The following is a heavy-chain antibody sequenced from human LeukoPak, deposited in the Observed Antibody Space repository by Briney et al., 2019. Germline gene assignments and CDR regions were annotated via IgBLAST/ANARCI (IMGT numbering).Heavy chain of an antibody. Sequence: GGSLGLSCAASGFTFSSYVMSLVRQAPGKGLEWVAVIWYDGSNKYYADSVKGRFTISRDNSKNTLYLQMNSLRAEDTAVYYCARDRISFIVIPRGFDYWGQGTLVTVSS. D-gene: IGHD3-16*02. CDR2: IWYDGSNK. J-gene: IGHJ4*02. CDR3: ARDRISFIVIPRGFDY. V-gene: IGHV3-33*08. CDR1: GFTFSSYV.